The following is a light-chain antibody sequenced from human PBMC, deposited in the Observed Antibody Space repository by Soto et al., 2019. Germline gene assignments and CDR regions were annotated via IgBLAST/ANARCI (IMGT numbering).Light chain of an antibody. CDR1: QSVSSN. CDR3: QQYNNWPPWT. J-gene: IGKJ1*01. V-gene: IGKV3D-15*01. Sequence: IVLTHSPATLSVSPCERATLSFSASQSVSSNLAWHQQRPGQAPRLLIYGASTRATGVPARFSGGGSGTEFTLTITSLQSEDFAVYWCQQYNNWPPWTFGQGTKVDIK. CDR2: GAS.